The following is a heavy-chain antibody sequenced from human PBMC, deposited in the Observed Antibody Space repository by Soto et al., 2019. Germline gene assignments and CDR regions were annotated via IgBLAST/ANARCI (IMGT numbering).Heavy chain of an antibody. V-gene: IGHV1-69*01. D-gene: IGHD3-3*01. CDR2: IIPIFGTA. J-gene: IGHJ4*02. CDR1: GGTFSSYA. CDR3: ARVGSFITIFGERGNYYFDY. Sequence: QVQLVQSGAEVKKPGSSVKVSCKASGGTFSSYAISWVRQAPGQGLEWMGGIIPIFGTANYAQKFQGRVTITADESTSTAYMELSSLRSEDTAVYYCARVGSFITIFGERGNYYFDYWGQGTLVTVSS.